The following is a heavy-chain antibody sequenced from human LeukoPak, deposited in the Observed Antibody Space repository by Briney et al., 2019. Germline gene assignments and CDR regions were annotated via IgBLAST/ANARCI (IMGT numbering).Heavy chain of an antibody. CDR2: MNPNSGNT. V-gene: IGHV1-8*01. CDR3: ARGKTDFWSEDYYYYMDV. J-gene: IGHJ6*03. Sequence: ASVTVSCKASGYTFTSYDINWVRQATGQGLEWMGWMNPNSGNTGYAQKFQSRVTMTRNTSISTAYMELSSLRSEDTAVYYCARGKTDFWSEDYYYYMDVWGKGTTVTVSS. D-gene: IGHD3-3*01. CDR1: GYTFTSYD.